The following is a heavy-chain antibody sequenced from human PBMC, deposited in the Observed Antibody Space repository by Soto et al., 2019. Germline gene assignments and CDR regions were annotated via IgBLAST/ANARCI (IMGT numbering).Heavy chain of an antibody. CDR3: ARVGGSYYFDH. CDR1: GFTFSSYG. D-gene: IGHD3-16*01. CDR2: LWSYWSTGTNE. J-gene: IGHJ4*02. Sequence: VGSLRLSGAASGFTFSSYGMHLVRQVPGKGLEWVAVLWSYWSTGTNEYYADSVKGRFTISRDNSKNMLYLQMNSLRGEDTAVYYCARVGGSYYFDHWGQGTLVTVSS. V-gene: IGHV3-33*01.